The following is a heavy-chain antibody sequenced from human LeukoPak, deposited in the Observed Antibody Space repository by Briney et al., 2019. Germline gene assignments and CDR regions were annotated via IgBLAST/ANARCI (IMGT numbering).Heavy chain of an antibody. V-gene: IGHV4-30-4*01. Sequence: SETLSLTCTVSGGSISSGDYYWSWIRQPPGKGLEWIGYIYYSGSTYYNPSLKSRVIISVDTSKNQFSLKLSSVTAADTAVYYCARAYYYASSAFDIWGQGTMVTVSS. CDR2: IYYSGST. CDR1: GGSISSGDYY. D-gene: IGHD3-22*01. J-gene: IGHJ3*02. CDR3: ARAYYYASSAFDI.